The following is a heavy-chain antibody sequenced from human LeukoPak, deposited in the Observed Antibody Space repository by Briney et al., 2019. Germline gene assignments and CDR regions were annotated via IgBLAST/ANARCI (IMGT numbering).Heavy chain of an antibody. CDR2: LNPNSGGT. D-gene: IGHD1-26*01. Sequence: ASVKVSCKSSGYSFTDYYIHWVRQAPGQGLEWMGWLNPNSGGTNYAQEFQGRITMTRDTSITTVYMELSSLRSDDTAMYYCARGRPESGGWGQGTLVTVSS. CDR3: ARGRPESGG. J-gene: IGHJ4*02. CDR1: GYSFTDYY. V-gene: IGHV1-2*02.